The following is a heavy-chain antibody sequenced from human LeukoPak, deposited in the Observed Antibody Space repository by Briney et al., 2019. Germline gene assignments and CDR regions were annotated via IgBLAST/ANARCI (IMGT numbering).Heavy chain of an antibody. D-gene: IGHD6-6*01. J-gene: IGHJ4*02. CDR1: VGSISSYY. V-gene: IGHV4-59*08. Sequence: SETLSLTCTVSVGSISSYYWSWIRQPPGKGLEWIGYIYHSGSTNYNPSLKSRVTISADTSKNQFSLRLYSVTVADTAVYYCARHFAYSSSSYFDYWGQGSLVTVSS. CDR2: IYHSGST. CDR3: ARHFAYSSSSYFDY.